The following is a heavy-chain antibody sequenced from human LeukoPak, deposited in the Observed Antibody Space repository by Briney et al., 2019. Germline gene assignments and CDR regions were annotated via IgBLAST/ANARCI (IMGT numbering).Heavy chain of an antibody. CDR3: ARDLVAAAGTYAQNWFDP. Sequence: SETLSLTCTISGGSISSYYWSWIRQPPGKGLEWIARIYTSGSTNYNPSLKSRFTMSVDTSKNKFSLKLRSVTAADTAVYYCARDLVAAAGTYAQNWFDPWGQGTLVTVSS. CDR1: GGSISSYY. J-gene: IGHJ5*02. V-gene: IGHV4-4*07. D-gene: IGHD6-13*01. CDR2: IYTSGST.